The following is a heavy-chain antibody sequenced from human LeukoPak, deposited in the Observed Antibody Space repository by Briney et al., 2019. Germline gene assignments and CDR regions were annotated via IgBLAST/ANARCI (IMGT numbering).Heavy chain of an antibody. D-gene: IGHD3-22*01. V-gene: IGHV3-64*01. CDR3: ARSPRLFRNWFDP. Sequence: PGGSLRLSCAASGFTFSSYDMHWVRQAPGKGLEYVSAISSNGGSTYYANSVKGRFTISRDNSKNTLYLQMGSLRAEDMAVYYCARSPRLFRNWFDPWGQGTLVTVSS. CDR2: ISSNGGST. CDR1: GFTFSSYD. J-gene: IGHJ5*02.